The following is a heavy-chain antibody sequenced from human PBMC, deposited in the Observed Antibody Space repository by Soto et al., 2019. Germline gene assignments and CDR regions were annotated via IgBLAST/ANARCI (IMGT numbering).Heavy chain of an antibody. Sequence: QVQLQQWGAGLLKPSETLSLTCAVYGGSFSGYQWTWIRQTPGQRLEWTGEINDSGNINYNPSLKSRVTILVDTPKKQISLELSSVTAAHTAVYYCARCLILWFGEFSRRGGYYYYADVWGKGTTVTVSS. CDR2: INDSGNI. CDR1: GGSFSGYQ. D-gene: IGHD3-10*01. CDR3: ARCLILWFGEFSRRGGYYYYADV. J-gene: IGHJ6*03. V-gene: IGHV4-34*01.